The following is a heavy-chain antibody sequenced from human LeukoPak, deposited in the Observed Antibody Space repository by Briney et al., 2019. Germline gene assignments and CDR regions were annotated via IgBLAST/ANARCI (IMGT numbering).Heavy chain of an antibody. CDR3: ARGVNAVAGTTYFDY. J-gene: IGHJ4*02. CDR1: GYTFTNYG. V-gene: IGHV1-18*01. D-gene: IGHD6-19*01. CDR2: ISAYNGNT. Sequence: ASVKASCKASGYTFTNYGISWVRQAPGQGLEWMGWISAYNGNTDYAQKLQGRVTMTTDTSTSTAYMELRSLRSDDTAVYYCARGVNAVAGTTYFDYWGQGTLVTVSS.